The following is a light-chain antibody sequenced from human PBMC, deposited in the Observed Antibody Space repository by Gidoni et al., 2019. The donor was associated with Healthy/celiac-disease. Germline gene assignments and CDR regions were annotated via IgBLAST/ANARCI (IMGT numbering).Light chain of an antibody. CDR1: QSLLHSNGYDY. V-gene: IGKV2-28*01. J-gene: IGKJ5*01. Sequence: DVVMTPSPLSLPVTPGEPASISCRSSQSLLHSNGYDYLDWYLQKPGQSPQLLIYLGSNRASGVPDRFSGSGSGTDFTLKISRVEAEDVGIYYCMQALQTPITFGQGTRLDIK. CDR3: MQALQTPIT. CDR2: LGS.